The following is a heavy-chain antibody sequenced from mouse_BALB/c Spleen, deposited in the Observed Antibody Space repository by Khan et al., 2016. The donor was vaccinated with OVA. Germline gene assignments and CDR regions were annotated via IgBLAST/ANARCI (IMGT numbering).Heavy chain of an antibody. D-gene: IGHD3-2*02. CDR2: ITPYNDYT. V-gene: IGHV1S136*01. CDR1: GYTFSSYD. J-gene: IGHJ3*01. Sequence: VQLKESGPELVKPGASVKISCKASGYTFSSYDIHWVRQKPGQGLEWIGYITPYNDYTKFNEKYKGKATLTSDKSSSTPYLELSSLTSEDSAVFYYVSGRLWIQTWFDYWGQGTMVTVSA. CDR3: VSGRLWIQTWFDY.